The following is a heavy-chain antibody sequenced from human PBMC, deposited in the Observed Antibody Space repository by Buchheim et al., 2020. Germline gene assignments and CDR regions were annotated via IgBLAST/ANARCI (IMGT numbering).Heavy chain of an antibody. CDR3: ARTAGAINPAYFDY. CDR2: ISSSSSYT. J-gene: IGHJ4*02. D-gene: IGHD2-2*01. CDR1: GFTFSDYY. V-gene: IGHV3-11*05. Sequence: QVQLVESGGGLVKPGGSLRLSCAASGFTFSDYYMSWIRQAPGKGLEWVSYISSSSSYTNYVDSVKGRFTISSDSAENSLYLQMNSLRAEDTAVYYCARTAGAINPAYFDYWGQGIL.